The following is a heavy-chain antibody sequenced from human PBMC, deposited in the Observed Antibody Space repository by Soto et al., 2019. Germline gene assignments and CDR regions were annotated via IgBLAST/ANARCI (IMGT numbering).Heavy chain of an antibody. CDR3: ARAPGYYYMDV. J-gene: IGHJ6*03. D-gene: IGHD2-2*01. V-gene: IGHV4-59*01. CDR1: GVSISNYY. Sequence: SETLSLTCAVSGVSISNYYWSWIRQPPGRGLEWIGYHHYSGGTNYNPSLKSRVTISIDTSKNQFLLKLSSVTAADTAVYYCARAPGYYYMDVWGKGTTVTVSS. CDR2: HHYSGGT.